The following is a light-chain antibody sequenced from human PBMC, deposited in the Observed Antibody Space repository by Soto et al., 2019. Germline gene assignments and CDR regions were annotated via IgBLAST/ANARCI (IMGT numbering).Light chain of an antibody. CDR1: QSVSSTY. CDR3: QQYGRSPPFT. V-gene: IGKV3-20*01. J-gene: IGKJ2*01. Sequence: IVLTQSPGTLSLSPGERATLSCRASQSVSSTYIAWYQQNPGQAPRLLIYGASSRATGIPDRFSGSGSGTDFTLTISRLEPEDFAVYFCQQYGRSPPFTFGQVTTVEIK. CDR2: GAS.